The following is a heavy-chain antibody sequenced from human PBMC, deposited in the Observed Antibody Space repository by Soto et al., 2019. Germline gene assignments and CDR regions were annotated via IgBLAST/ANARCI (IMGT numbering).Heavy chain of an antibody. J-gene: IGHJ4*02. CDR3: AKGGTMMVVVKHYFDY. V-gene: IGHV3-23*01. CDR2: ISGSGGST. Sequence: EVQLLESGGGLVQPGGSLRLSCAASGFTFSSYAMSWVRQAPGKGLEWVSAISGSGGSTYYADSVKGRFTISRDNSKNTLYLQMNSLTAEDTAVYYCAKGGTMMVVVKHYFDYWGQGTLVTVSS. CDR1: GFTFSSYA. D-gene: IGHD3-22*01.